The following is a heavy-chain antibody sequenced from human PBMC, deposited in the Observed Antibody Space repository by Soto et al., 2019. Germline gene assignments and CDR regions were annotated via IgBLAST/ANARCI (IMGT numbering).Heavy chain of an antibody. Sequence: GGSLRLSCAASGFTFSSYAMHWVRQAPGKGLEWVAVISYDGSNKYYADSVKGRFTISRDNSKNTLYLQMNSLRAEDTAVYYCARQGSGYSSGWFDPWGQGTLVTVSS. CDR3: ARQGSGYSSGWFDP. J-gene: IGHJ5*02. V-gene: IGHV3-30*04. CDR2: ISYDGSNK. CDR1: GFTFSSYA. D-gene: IGHD6-19*01.